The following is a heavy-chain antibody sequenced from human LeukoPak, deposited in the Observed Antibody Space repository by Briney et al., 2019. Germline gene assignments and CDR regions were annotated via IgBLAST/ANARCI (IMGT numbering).Heavy chain of an antibody. J-gene: IGHJ3*02. CDR3: ARDPNGDYIGAFDM. CDR1: GFTFSAYA. V-gene: IGHV3-23*01. CDR2: IRGGGGSA. Sequence: GGSLRLSCTASGFTFSAYAMMWVRQAPWKGPDWVSAIRGGGGSAFYADSAKGRFTISRDNSKYTLFLKMNSLRAEDTAVYYCARDPNGDYIGAFDMWGPGTMVTVSS. D-gene: IGHD4-17*01.